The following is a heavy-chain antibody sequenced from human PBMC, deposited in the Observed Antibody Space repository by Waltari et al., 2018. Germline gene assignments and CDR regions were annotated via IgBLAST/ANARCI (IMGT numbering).Heavy chain of an antibody. D-gene: IGHD5-18*01. J-gene: IGHJ4*02. CDR1: GGSFSGYY. V-gene: IGHV4-34*01. Sequence: QVQLQQWGAGLLKPSETLSLTCAVYGGSFSGYYWSWIRQPPGKGLEWIGEINHSGSTNYNPAPKSRVTSAVDTSKNQFSLKLSSVTAADTAVYYCARGRIQLRDRRLDYWGQGTLVTVSS. CDR2: INHSGST. CDR3: ARGRIQLRDRRLDY.